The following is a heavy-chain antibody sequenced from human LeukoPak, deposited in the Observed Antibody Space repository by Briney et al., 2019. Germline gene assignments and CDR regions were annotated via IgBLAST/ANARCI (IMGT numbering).Heavy chain of an antibody. V-gene: IGHV1-46*01. CDR2: MNPSGGST. J-gene: IGHJ6*02. CDR1: GNTFTNYY. CDR3: ARKEAPYYYGMDV. Sequence: ASVKVSCKASGNTFTNYYMHWVRQAPGQGLEWMGIMNPSGGSTSYAQKFQGRVTMTRDTSTSTVYMELGSLRSEDTAVYYCARKEAPYYYGMDVWGQGTTVTVSS.